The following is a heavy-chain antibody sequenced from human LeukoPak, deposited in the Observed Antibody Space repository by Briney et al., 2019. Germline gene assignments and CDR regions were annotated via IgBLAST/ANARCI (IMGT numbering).Heavy chain of an antibody. CDR3: ARDRVAAAGRYGMDV. CDR1: GGSISSYY. V-gene: IGHV4-59*01. J-gene: IGHJ6*02. D-gene: IGHD6-13*01. Sequence: SETLSLTCTVSGGSISSYYWSWIRQPPVKGLEWIGYIYYSGSTNYNPSLKSRVTISVDTSKNQFSLKLSSVTAADTAVYYCARDRVAAAGRYGMDVWGQGTTVTVSS. CDR2: IYYSGST.